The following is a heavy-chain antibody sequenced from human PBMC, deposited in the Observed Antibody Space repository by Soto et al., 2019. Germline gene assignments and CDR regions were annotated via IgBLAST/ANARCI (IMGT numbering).Heavy chain of an antibody. CDR1: GFTFSTYA. V-gene: IGHV3-30-3*01. CDR3: ARGVKDGYRKDAFYI. J-gene: IGHJ3*02. Sequence: QVQLLESGGGVVQPGRSLRLSCAASGFTFSTYAMHWVRQAPGKGLEWVAVISYDGSNKYYADSVKGRFTISRDNSKNRLYLQMNSVRTEDTAVYYCARGVKDGYRKDAFYIWGQGTMVTVSS. CDR2: ISYDGSNK. D-gene: IGHD5-12*01.